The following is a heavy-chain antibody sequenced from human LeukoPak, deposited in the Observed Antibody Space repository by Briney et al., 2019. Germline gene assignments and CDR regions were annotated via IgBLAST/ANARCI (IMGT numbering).Heavy chain of an antibody. Sequence: ASVKVSCKVSGYTLTELSMHWVRQAPGKGLEWMGGFDPEDGETIYAQKFQGRVTMTEDTSTDTAYMELSSLRSEDTGVYYCATVGGSGSYHIDYWGQATLVTDSS. V-gene: IGHV1-24*01. J-gene: IGHJ4*02. CDR3: ATVGGSGSYHIDY. D-gene: IGHD1-26*01. CDR2: FDPEDGET. CDR1: GYTLTELS.